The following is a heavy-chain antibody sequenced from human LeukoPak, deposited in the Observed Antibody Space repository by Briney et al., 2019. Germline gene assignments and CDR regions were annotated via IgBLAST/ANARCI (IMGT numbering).Heavy chain of an antibody. CDR1: GGTFSRYA. J-gene: IGHJ5*02. V-gene: IGHV1-69*04. Sequence: GASVKVASKASGGTFSRYAISWVRQAPGQGLEWMGRIIPILGIANYAQKFQGRVTITADKSTSTAYMELSSLRSEDTAVYYCARVKDYYDSSGPNWFDPWGQGTLVTVSS. CDR3: ARVKDYYDSSGPNWFDP. D-gene: IGHD3-22*01. CDR2: IIPILGIA.